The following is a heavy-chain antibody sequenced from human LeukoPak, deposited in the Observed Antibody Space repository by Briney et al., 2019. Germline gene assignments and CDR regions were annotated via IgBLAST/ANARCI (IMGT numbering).Heavy chain of an antibody. D-gene: IGHD3-22*01. CDR3: TTDLSELDDSGYYAKYFHH. V-gene: IGHV3-15*01. CDR2: IKSKTDGGTI. CDR1: GFTFSKVW. J-gene: IGHJ1*01. Sequence: GGSLRLSCAASGFTFSKVWMSWVRQAPGKGLEWVGRIKSKTDGGTIDYAAPVKGRFTISRDDSKDTLFLQMNSLKTDDTDVYYCTTDLSELDDSGYYAKYFHHWGQGTLVSVSS.